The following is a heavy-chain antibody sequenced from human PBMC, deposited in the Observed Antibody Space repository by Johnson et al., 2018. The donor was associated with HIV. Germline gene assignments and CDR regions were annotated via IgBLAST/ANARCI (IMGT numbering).Heavy chain of an antibody. V-gene: IGHV3-30-3*01. Sequence: QVQLVESGGGVVQPGRSLRLSCAASGFTFRDYAMHWVRQAPGKGLEWVTVISYAGSNEYYADSVKGRFPISRDNSKNTLYLQMNSLRAEDTAVYYCAREAGGGYDSDAFDIWGQGTMVTVSS. CDR3: AREAGGGYDSDAFDI. CDR1: GFTFRDYA. CDR2: ISYAGSNE. D-gene: IGHD5-12*01. J-gene: IGHJ3*02.